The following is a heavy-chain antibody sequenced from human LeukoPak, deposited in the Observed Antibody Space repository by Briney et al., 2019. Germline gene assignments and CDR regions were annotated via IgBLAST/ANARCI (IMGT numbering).Heavy chain of an antibody. V-gene: IGHV3-21*04. CDR2: ISSGGNYI. J-gene: IGHJ4*02. D-gene: IGHD3-10*01. CDR3: VRQAGRAGGQ. CDR1: GLTFSGYS. Sequence: PGGSLRLSCAASGLTFSGYSMTWVRQAPGKGLQWVSSISSGGNYIYYADSGKGRFTISRDNAKNLLHLQMNSLRVEDTAVYHCVRQAGRAGGQWGQGTLIAVSS.